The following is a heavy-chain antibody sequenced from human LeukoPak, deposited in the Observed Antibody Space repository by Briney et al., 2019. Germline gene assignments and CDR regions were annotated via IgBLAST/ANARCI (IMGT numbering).Heavy chain of an antibody. D-gene: IGHD3-10*01. V-gene: IGHV3-23*01. CDR3: VKGSGRYYYEY. Sequence: GGSLRLSCAASGFTFSNYAMSWVRQAPGKGLEWVSTISVGGGSTYYADSVKGRFTISRDNSENTLNLQMNSLRVEDTAVYYCVKGSGRYYYEYWGQGTLVTVSS. J-gene: IGHJ4*02. CDR2: ISVGGGST. CDR1: GFTFSNYA.